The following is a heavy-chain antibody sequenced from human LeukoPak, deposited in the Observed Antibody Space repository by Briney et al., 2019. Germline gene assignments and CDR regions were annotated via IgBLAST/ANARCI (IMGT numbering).Heavy chain of an antibody. J-gene: IGHJ4*02. V-gene: IGHV3-21*01. CDR2: ITTGGYV. CDR1: GFTFSSYA. Sequence: PGGSLRLSCAASGFTFSSYAMSWVRQAPGKGLEWVSSITTGGYVFYADSVRGRFTISRDNAGNSLFLQMNSLRAEDTAVYYCARDPGEGDYWGQGSLVTVSS. CDR3: ARDPGEGDY.